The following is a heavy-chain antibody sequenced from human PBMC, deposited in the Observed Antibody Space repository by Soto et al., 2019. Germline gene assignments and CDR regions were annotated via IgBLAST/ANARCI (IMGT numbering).Heavy chain of an antibody. Sequence: GGSLRLSCAASGFTFSSYAMSWVRQAPGKGLEWVSAISGSGGSTYYADSVKGRFTISRDNSKNTLYLQMNSLRAEDTAVYYCAKGGYQPKVIYNCFDPWGQGTLVTVSS. CDR2: ISGSGGST. CDR1: GFTFSSYA. V-gene: IGHV3-23*01. D-gene: IGHD2-2*01. J-gene: IGHJ5*02. CDR3: AKGGYQPKVIYNCFDP.